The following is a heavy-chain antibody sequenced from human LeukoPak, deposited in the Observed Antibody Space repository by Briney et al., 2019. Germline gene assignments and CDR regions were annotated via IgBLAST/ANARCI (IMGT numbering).Heavy chain of an antibody. V-gene: IGHV3-7*01. J-gene: IGHJ5*02. CDR3: ARDAPPNSRLGNWFNP. D-gene: IGHD7-27*01. CDR2: IKDDGSAK. Sequence: GGSLRLSCAASGFTFSTYWKSWVRQAPGKGLEWVANIKDDGSAKYYVDSVEGRFAISRDNARNSLYLQMNSLRAEDTAVYYCARDAPPNSRLGNWFNPWGQGTLVTVSS. CDR1: GFTFSTYW.